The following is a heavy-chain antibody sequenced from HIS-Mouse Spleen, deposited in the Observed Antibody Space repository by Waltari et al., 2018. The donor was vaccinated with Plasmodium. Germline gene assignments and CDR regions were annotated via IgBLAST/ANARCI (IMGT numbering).Heavy chain of an antibody. CDR1: GGSISSSSYY. J-gene: IGHJ4*02. CDR3: ARDRITGTSYFDY. D-gene: IGHD1-7*01. Sequence: QVQLQESGPGLVKPSETLSLTCTVSGGSISSSSYYWGWLRQPPGKGLEWIGSIYYSGSTYYNPSLKSRVTISVDTSKNQFSLKLSSVTAADTAVYYCARDRITGTSYFDYWGQGTLVTVSS. CDR2: IYYSGST. V-gene: IGHV4-39*07.